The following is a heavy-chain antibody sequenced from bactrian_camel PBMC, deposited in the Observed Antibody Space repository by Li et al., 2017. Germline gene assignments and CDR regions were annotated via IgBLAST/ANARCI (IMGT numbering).Heavy chain of an antibody. Sequence: HVQLVESGGGSVQAGGSLRLSCGGFRVTRSLFCMAWFRQVPGKEREGFASRSVRGGVTYYTDSVKGRFAISFDNAKKILYLQMNSLSPEDTAMYYCAADRRYFCTGGFSPDFAYVGQGTQVTVS. CDR1: RVTRSLFC. V-gene: IGHV3S6*01. D-gene: IGHD7*01. J-gene: IGHJ4*01. CDR2: RSVRGGVT.